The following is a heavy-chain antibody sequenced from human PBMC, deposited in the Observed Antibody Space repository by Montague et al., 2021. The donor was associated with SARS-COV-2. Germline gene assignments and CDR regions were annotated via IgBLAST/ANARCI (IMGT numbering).Heavy chain of an antibody. CDR3: VSACITMIIVVDAFDI. Sequence: TLSLTCTVSGGSISSGGYYWSWIRQHPGKGLEWIGYIYYSGSTYYNPSLKSRVTISVDTSKNQFSLKLSSVTAADTAVYYCVSACITMIIVVDAFDIWGQGIMVTVSS. D-gene: IGHD3-22*01. V-gene: IGHV4-31*03. CDR2: IYYSGST. J-gene: IGHJ3*02. CDR1: GGSISSGGYY.